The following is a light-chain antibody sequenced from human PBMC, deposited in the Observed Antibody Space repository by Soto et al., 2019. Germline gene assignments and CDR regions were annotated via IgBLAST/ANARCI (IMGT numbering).Light chain of an antibody. CDR1: SSNIGAGYD. Sequence: QLVLTQPPSVCGAPGQRVTFSCTRSSSNIGAGYDVHWYQQLPGTAPKLLIYGNSNRPSGVPDRFSGSKSGTLASLAITGLQAEDEADYDCQYYDSSLGGNWGFAAGTK. J-gene: IGLJ3*02. CDR2: GNS. CDR3: QYYDSSLGGNWG. V-gene: IGLV1-40*01.